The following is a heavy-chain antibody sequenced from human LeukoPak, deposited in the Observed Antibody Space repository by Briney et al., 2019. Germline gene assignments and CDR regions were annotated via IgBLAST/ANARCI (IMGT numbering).Heavy chain of an antibody. CDR1: GGSISSYY. Sequence: SETLSLTCTVSGGSISSYYWSWIRQPPGKGLEWIGYIYCSGSTNYNPSLKSRVTISVDTSKNQFSLKLSSVTAADTAVYYCARLPYYYDSSGTSDYWGQGTLVTVSS. D-gene: IGHD3-22*01. V-gene: IGHV4-59*01. J-gene: IGHJ4*02. CDR2: IYCSGST. CDR3: ARLPYYYDSSGTSDY.